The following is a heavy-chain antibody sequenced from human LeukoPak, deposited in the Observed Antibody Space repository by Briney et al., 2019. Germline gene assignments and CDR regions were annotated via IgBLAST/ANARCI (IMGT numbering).Heavy chain of an antibody. Sequence: SQTLSLTCAVSGDSVSNNSATWNWNRQSPSRGLEWHGRAYYRSKWYDDYAVSVKGRITINPDTSKNQFSLHLNSVTPEDTAVYYCASDRGVGAAVYFDFWGQGILVTVAS. J-gene: IGHJ4*02. CDR3: ASDRGVGAAVYFDF. D-gene: IGHD6-13*01. V-gene: IGHV6-1*01. CDR2: AYYRSKWYD. CDR1: GDSVSNNSAT.